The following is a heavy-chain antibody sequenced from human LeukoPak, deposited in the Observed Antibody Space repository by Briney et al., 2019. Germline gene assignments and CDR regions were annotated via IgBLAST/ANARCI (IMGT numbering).Heavy chain of an antibody. CDR1: GFTFSSYG. CDR3: AKDKIAAAGTGVYNGYFDY. Sequence: QPGRSLRLSCAASGFTFSSYGMHWVRQAPGKGLEWVAVISYDGSNKYYADSVKGRFTISRDNSKNTLYLQMNSLRAEDTAVYYCAKDKIAAAGTGVYNGYFDYWGQGTLVTVSS. J-gene: IGHJ4*02. D-gene: IGHD6-13*01. V-gene: IGHV3-30*18. CDR2: ISYDGSNK.